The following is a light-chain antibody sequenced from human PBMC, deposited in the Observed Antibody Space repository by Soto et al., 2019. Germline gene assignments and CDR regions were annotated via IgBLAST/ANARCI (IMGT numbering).Light chain of an antibody. CDR3: QQRSNWTPEVT. V-gene: IGKV3-11*01. CDR2: DAS. CDR1: QSVGSS. J-gene: IGKJ3*01. Sequence: EIVLTQSPDTLSLSPGERATLSCRASQSVGSSLAWYQQKPGQAPRLLIYDASNRATGIPARFSGSGSGTDFTPTISNLEPEDLAVYYCQQRSNWTPEVTFFPGTKVDIK.